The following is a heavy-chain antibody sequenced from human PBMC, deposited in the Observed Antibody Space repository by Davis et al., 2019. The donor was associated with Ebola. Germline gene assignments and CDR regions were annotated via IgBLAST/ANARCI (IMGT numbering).Heavy chain of an antibody. V-gene: IGHV4-59*01. CDR1: GGSISSNS. Sequence: MPSETLSLTCTVSGGSISSNSWSWIRQPPGKGLEWIGYIYYSGSTNYNPPLKSRVTISVDTSKNQFSLKLTSVTAADTAVYYCARDRHYSNYGGWDYWGQGTLVTVSS. D-gene: IGHD4-11*01. CDR2: IYYSGST. J-gene: IGHJ4*02. CDR3: ARDRHYSNYGGWDY.